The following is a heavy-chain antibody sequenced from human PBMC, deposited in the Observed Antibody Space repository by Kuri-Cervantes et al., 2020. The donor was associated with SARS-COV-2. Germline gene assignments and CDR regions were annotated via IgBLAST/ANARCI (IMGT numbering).Heavy chain of an antibody. CDR3: ARASVRGIIITYHSYGMDV. CDR1: GDTFTGYY. CDR2: INPNSGCT. J-gene: IGHJ6*02. D-gene: IGHD3-10*01. Sequence: ASVKVSCKDSGDTFTGYYMHWVGQAPGQGLEWMGWINPNSGCTNYAQKFQGWVTMTRDTSISTAYMELSRLRSDDTAVYYCARASVRGIIITYHSYGMDVWGQGTTVTVSS. V-gene: IGHV1-2*04.